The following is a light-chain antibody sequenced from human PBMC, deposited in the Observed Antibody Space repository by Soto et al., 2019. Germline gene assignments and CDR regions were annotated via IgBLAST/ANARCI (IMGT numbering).Light chain of an antibody. CDR1: QSVSSSY. V-gene: IGKV3-20*01. CDR3: QQYNNWPPWT. J-gene: IGKJ1*01. CDR2: GAS. Sequence: LRESPCTLSLSQGERATLSCRASQSVSSSYLAWYQQKPGQAPRLLIYGASSRATGIPDRFSGSGSGTDFTLTISRLEPEDFAVYYCQQYNNWPPWTLGQGTKVDIK.